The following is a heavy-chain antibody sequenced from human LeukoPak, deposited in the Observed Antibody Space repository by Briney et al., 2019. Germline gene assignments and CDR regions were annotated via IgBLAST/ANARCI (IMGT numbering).Heavy chain of an antibody. CDR3: ARKPSYGDYVFDY. D-gene: IGHD4-17*01. Sequence: SETLSLTCTVSGGSISSGSYYWSWIRQPPGKGLEWIGYIYYSGSTNYNPSLKSRVTISVDTSKNQFSLKLSSVTAADTAVYYCARKPSYGDYVFDYWGQGTLVTVSS. V-gene: IGHV4-61*01. CDR2: IYYSGST. CDR1: GGSISSGSYY. J-gene: IGHJ4*02.